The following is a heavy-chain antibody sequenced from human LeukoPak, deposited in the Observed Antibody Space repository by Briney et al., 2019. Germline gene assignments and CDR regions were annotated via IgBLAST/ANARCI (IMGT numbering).Heavy chain of an antibody. J-gene: IGHJ4*02. D-gene: IGHD3-10*01. V-gene: IGHV4-4*07. CDR1: GGSIRSYY. Sequence: SETLSLTCNVSGGSIRSYYWSWIRQPAGKGLEWIGRIYTSGSTNYNLSLKSRVTMSVDTSKNQFSLKLSSVTAADTAVYYCAREDYYYYGSQIYYFDYWGQGILVTVSS. CDR2: IYTSGST. CDR3: AREDYYYYGSQIYYFDY.